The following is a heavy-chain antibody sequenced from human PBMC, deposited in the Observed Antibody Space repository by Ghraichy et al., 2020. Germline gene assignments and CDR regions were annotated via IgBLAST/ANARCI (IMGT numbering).Heavy chain of an antibody. Sequence: GESLNISCAASGFTFSSYGMHWVRQAPGKGLEWVAFIRYDGSNKYYADSVKGRFTISRDNSKNTLYLQMNSLSAEDTAVYYCAKSRASLDYGDPLFDYWGQGTLVTVSS. V-gene: IGHV3-30*02. J-gene: IGHJ4*02. CDR1: GFTFSSYG. CDR2: IRYDGSNK. CDR3: AKSRASLDYGDPLFDY. D-gene: IGHD4-17*01.